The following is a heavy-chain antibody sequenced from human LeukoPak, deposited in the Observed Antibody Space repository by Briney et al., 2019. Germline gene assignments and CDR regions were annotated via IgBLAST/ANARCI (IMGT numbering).Heavy chain of an antibody. CDR3: ATGYSSSWLPYYFDN. D-gene: IGHD6-13*01. J-gene: IGHJ4*02. V-gene: IGHV1-24*01. CDR2: FDPEDGET. Sequence: ASVKVSCKVSGYTLTELSMHWVRQAPGKGLEWMGGFDPEDGETIYAQKFQGRVTMTEDTSTDTAYMELSSLRSEDTAVYYCATGYSSSWLPYYFDNWGQGTLVTVSS. CDR1: GYTLTELS.